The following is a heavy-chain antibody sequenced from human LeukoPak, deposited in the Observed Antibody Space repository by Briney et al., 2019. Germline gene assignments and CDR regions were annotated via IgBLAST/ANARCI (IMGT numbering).Heavy chain of an antibody. D-gene: IGHD3-22*01. J-gene: IGHJ4*02. Sequence: SETLSLTCTVSGYSISSGYYWGWIRQPPGKGLEWIGSIYHSGSTYYNPSLKSRVTISVDTSKNQFSLKLSSVTAADTAVYYCASAITTDDYWGQGTLVTVSS. CDR1: GYSISSGYY. CDR3: ASAITTDDY. V-gene: IGHV4-38-2*02. CDR2: IYHSGST.